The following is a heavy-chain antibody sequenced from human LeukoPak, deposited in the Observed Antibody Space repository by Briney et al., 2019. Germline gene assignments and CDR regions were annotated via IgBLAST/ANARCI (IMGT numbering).Heavy chain of an antibody. Sequence: SETLSLTCTVSGGSISSYYWSWIRQPPGKGLEWIGYIYYSGSTSYNPSLKSRVTISIDTSKNQFSLNLSSVTAADTAVYYCARGASGYSYGWGQGTLVTVSS. CDR2: IYYSGST. D-gene: IGHD5-18*01. J-gene: IGHJ4*02. V-gene: IGHV4-59*01. CDR1: GGSISSYY. CDR3: ARGASGYSYG.